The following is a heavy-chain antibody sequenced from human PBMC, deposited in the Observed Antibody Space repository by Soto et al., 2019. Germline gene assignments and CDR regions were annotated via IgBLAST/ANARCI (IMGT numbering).Heavy chain of an antibody. CDR2: ISSSSSYI. CDR3: ARDSYDFWSGYSGHPYYLDY. Sequence: PGGSLRLSCAASGFTFSSYSMNWVRQAPGKGLEWVSSISSSSSYIYYADSVKGRFTISRDNAKDSLYLQMNSLRAEDTAVYYCARDSYDFWSGYSGHPYYLDYWGQGTLVTVSS. J-gene: IGHJ4*02. V-gene: IGHV3-21*01. CDR1: GFTFSSYS. D-gene: IGHD3-3*01.